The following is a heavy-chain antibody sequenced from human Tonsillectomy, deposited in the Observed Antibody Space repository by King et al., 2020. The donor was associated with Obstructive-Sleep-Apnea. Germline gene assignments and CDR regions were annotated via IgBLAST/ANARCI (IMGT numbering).Heavy chain of an antibody. Sequence: VQLVESGGGLAQPGGSLRLSCAASGFSFSGYAMSWVRQAPGKGLECVSTITDSGGNTYYTDSVKGRFTVSRDNSKNMLFLEMNSLRADDTAVYYCVKDAEYSSDLYDDHWGQGILVTVSS. J-gene: IGHJ4*02. CDR1: GFSFSGYA. CDR3: VKDAEYSSDLYDDH. D-gene: IGHD6-19*01. V-gene: IGHV3-23*04. CDR2: ITDSGGNT.